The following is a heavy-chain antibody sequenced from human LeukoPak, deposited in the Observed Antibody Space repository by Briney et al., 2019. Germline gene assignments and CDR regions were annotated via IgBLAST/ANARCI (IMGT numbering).Heavy chain of an antibody. Sequence: SETLSLTCTVSGGSISSYYWSWIRQPPGKGLEWIGFIHYSGSTNYNPSLKSRVTISVDTSKNQFSLKLSSVTAADTAVYYCARDSTDILTGTSYYYYMDVWGKGTTVTVSS. V-gene: IGHV4-59*01. D-gene: IGHD3-9*01. J-gene: IGHJ6*03. CDR1: GGSISSYY. CDR2: IHYSGST. CDR3: ARDSTDILTGTSYYYYMDV.